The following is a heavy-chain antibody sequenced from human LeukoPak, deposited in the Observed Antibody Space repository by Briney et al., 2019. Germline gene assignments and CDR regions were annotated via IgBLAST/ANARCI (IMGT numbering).Heavy chain of an antibody. CDR2: INAGNGNT. J-gene: IGHJ5*02. CDR1: GYTFTSYA. D-gene: IGHD3-10*01. CDR3: AVHPDYYYGSGSYYH. Sequence: GASVKVSCKASGYTFTSYAMHWVRQAPGQRLEWMGWINAGNGNTEYSQKFQGRVTITRDTSASTAYMELSSLRSEDTAVYYCAVHPDYYYGSGSYYHWGQGTLVTVSS. V-gene: IGHV1-3*01.